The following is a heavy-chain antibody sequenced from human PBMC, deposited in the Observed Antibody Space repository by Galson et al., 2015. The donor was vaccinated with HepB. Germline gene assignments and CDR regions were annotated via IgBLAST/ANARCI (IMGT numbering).Heavy chain of an antibody. Sequence: SLRLSCAASGFTFSDYYMSWIRQAPGKGLEWVSYISSSSYTNYADSVKGRFTISRDNAKNSLYLQMNSLRAEDTAVYYCARDLGVAGTPLDYWGQGTLVTVSS. V-gene: IGHV3-11*06. CDR2: ISSSSYT. CDR1: GFTFSDYY. CDR3: ARDLGVAGTPLDY. D-gene: IGHD6-19*01. J-gene: IGHJ4*02.